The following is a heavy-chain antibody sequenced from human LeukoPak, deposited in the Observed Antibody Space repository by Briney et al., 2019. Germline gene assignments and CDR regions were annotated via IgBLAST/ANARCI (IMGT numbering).Heavy chain of an antibody. J-gene: IGHJ5*02. V-gene: IGHV4-4*07. Sequence: SETLSLTCSASGGSISNYYWSWIRQPAGKGLEWIGRVYVSGSTNYNPSLKSRVTMSVDTSKNQFSLNLRSVTAADTAVYYCARDGYYGDYASSWGQGTLVTVSS. CDR1: GGSISNYY. CDR2: VYVSGST. D-gene: IGHD4-17*01. CDR3: ARDGYYGDYASS.